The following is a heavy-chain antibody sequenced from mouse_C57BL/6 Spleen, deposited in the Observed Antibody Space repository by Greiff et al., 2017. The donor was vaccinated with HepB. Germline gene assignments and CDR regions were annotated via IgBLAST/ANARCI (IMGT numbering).Heavy chain of an antibody. J-gene: IGHJ4*01. CDR1: GYSITSGYY. Sequence: EVQLQESGPGLVKPSQSLSLTCSVTGYSITSGYYWNWIRQFPGNKLEWMGYISYDGSNNYNPSLKNRISITRDTSKNQFFLKLNSVTTEDTATYYCADLRAYAMDYWGQGTSVTVSS. CDR2: ISYDGSN. D-gene: IGHD1-1*01. CDR3: ADLRAYAMDY. V-gene: IGHV3-6*01.